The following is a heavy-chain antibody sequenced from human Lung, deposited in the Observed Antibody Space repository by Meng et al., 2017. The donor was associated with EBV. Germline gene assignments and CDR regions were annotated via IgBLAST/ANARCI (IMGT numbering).Heavy chain of an antibody. CDR2: IYHSGST. V-gene: IGHV4-4*02. CDR3: AATVNDGYFDY. Sequence: VQLQESGPGLVKPSGTLSLTCAVSGDSISNSHWWSWVRQPPGKGLEWIGQIYHSGSTNYNPSLKSRVTLSVDSSKNQFSLKLSSVTAADTAVYYCAATVNDGYFDYWGQGTLVTVSS. CDR1: GDSISNSHW. J-gene: IGHJ4*02. D-gene: IGHD4-11*01.